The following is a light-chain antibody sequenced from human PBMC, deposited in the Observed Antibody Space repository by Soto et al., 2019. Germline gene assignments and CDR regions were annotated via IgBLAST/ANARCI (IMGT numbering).Light chain of an antibody. CDR3: CSYAGSSTYV. Sequence: QSVLTQPASVSGSPGQSITTSCSGTSGDVGSSNLVSWYQQLPGKAPKLMIYEGSKRPSGVSNRISGSKSGNTASLTISGLQAEDEADYYCCSYAGSSTYVFGTGTKVTVL. CDR2: EGS. V-gene: IGLV2-23*01. CDR1: SGDVGSSNL. J-gene: IGLJ1*01.